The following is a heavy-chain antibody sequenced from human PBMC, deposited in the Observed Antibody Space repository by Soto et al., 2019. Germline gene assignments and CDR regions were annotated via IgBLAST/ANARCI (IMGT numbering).Heavy chain of an antibody. Sequence: GGSLRLSCAASGFTFISYAMSWVRQAPGKGLEWVSAISGSGGSTYYADSVKGRFTISRDNSKNTLYLQMNSLRAEDTAVYYCAKDHWNYDRGYYFDYWGQGTLVTVSS. D-gene: IGHD1-7*01. CDR2: ISGSGGST. J-gene: IGHJ4*02. V-gene: IGHV3-23*01. CDR1: GFTFISYA. CDR3: AKDHWNYDRGYYFDY.